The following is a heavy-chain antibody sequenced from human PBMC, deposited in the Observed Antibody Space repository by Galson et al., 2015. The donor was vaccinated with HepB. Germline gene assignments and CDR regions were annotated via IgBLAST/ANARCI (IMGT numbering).Heavy chain of an antibody. CDR1: GYIFTDNY. CDR3: ARGDVITSLDF. J-gene: IGHJ4*02. V-gene: IGHV1-2*04. D-gene: IGHD3-16*01. Sequence: SVKVSCKASGYIFTDNYIHWVRQAPGQGHEWVGWINPNSGGTNYAQKFQDWVTMTRDTSISTGYMELRRLSPDDTAVYYCARGDVITSLDFWGQGTLVTVSS. CDR2: INPNSGGT.